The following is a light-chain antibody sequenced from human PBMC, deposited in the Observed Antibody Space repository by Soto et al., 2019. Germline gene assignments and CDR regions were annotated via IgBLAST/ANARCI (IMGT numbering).Light chain of an antibody. V-gene: IGLV2-8*01. J-gene: IGLJ2*01. Sequence: QSALTQPPSASGSPGQSVTISCTGTSSDVGGYNYVSWYQQHPGKAPKRIIYEVSKRPSGVPDRFSGSRSGNTASLTVSGLQAEDEADYYCSSYAGSNNVVFGGGTKLTVL. CDR1: SSDVGGYNY. CDR2: EVS. CDR3: SSYAGSNNVV.